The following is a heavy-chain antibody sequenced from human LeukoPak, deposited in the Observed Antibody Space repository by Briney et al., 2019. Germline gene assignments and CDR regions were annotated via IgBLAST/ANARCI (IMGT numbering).Heavy chain of an antibody. CDR2: IYSGGST. Sequence: GGSLRLSCAASGFTFSSNYMSWVRQAPGKGLEWVSVIYSGGSTYYSDSVKGRFTISRDNSKNTLYLQMNSLRAEDTAVYYCARGLLQLWFYDAFDIWGQGTMVTVSS. V-gene: IGHV3-66*01. D-gene: IGHD5-18*01. J-gene: IGHJ3*02. CDR3: ARGLLQLWFYDAFDI. CDR1: GFTFSSNY.